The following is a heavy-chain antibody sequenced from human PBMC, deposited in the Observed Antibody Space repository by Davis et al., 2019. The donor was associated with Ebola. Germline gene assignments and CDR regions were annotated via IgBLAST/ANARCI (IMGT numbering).Heavy chain of an antibody. CDR3: ARVSVYYYGSGSYPLFDY. V-gene: IGHV3-11*01. CDR2: ISSSGSTI. Sequence: GGSLRLSCAASGFTFSDYYMSWIRQAPGKGLEWVSYISSSGSTIYYADSVKGRFTISRDNAKNSLYLQMNSLRAEDTAVYYCARVSVYYYGSGSYPLFDYWGQGTLVTVSS. D-gene: IGHD3-10*01. J-gene: IGHJ4*02. CDR1: GFTFSDYY.